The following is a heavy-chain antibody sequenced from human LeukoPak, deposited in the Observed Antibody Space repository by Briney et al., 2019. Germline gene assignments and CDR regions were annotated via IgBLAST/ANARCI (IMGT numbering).Heavy chain of an antibody. CDR2: IHYTGST. Sequence: ASETLSLTCTVSGDSISSSSDYWVWLRQPPGKGLEWIATIHYTGSTYYNPSLKSRVTISVDTSKNQFSLKLSSVTAADTAMYYCARYWGPYDNSGAYFDYWGQGTLVTVSS. CDR1: GDSISSSSDY. D-gene: IGHD3-22*01. J-gene: IGHJ4*02. V-gene: IGHV4-39*01. CDR3: ARYWGPYDNSGAYFDY.